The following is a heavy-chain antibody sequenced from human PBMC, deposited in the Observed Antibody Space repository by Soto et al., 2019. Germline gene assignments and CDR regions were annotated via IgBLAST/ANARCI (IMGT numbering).Heavy chain of an antibody. CDR1: GFTFSDYY. V-gene: IGHV3-11*01. CDR2: ISSSCNTI. J-gene: IGHJ4*02. Sequence: PGGSLRLSCAASGFTFSDYYMSWIRQAPGKGLEWVSYISSSCNTIHYADSVKGRFTISSDNAKNSLFLQKNSLRVEDTAVYYCARVTHYFDYWGQGALVTVSS. CDR3: ARVTHYFDY.